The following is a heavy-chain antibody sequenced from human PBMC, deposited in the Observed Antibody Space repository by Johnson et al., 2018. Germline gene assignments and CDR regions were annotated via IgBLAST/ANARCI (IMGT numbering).Heavy chain of an antibody. CDR3: AKERPDMIGAFDI. Sequence: QVQLVQSGGGVVQPGGSLRLSCAASKFTFSRHGMHWVRQAPGKGLEWVSFISYDGSNKHFVGSVKGRFTISRDNSKNTLYLQMNSLRAEDTAVYYCAKERPDMIGAFDIWGQGTMVTVSS. CDR2: ISYDGSNK. V-gene: IGHV3-30*18. J-gene: IGHJ3*02. CDR1: KFTFSRHG. D-gene: IGHD3-16*01.